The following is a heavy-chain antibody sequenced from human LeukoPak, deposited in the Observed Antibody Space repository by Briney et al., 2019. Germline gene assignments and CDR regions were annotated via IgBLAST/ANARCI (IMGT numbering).Heavy chain of an antibody. Sequence: GGSLRLSCAASGFTFSNYAIHWVRQAPGKGLEWVAVISNDGSVEYHADSVEGRVTISRDNSKNTVSLQMSSLRAEDTAIYHCARAFENTTVVTFYFDYWGQGALVTVSS. CDR1: GFTFSNYA. V-gene: IGHV3-30*04. D-gene: IGHD3-22*01. J-gene: IGHJ4*02. CDR3: ARAFENTTVVTFYFDY. CDR2: ISNDGSVE.